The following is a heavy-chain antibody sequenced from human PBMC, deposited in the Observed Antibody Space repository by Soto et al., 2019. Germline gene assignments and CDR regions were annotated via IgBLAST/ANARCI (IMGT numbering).Heavy chain of an antibody. CDR1: GGTFSSYT. J-gene: IGHJ3*02. CDR2: IIPILGIA. CDR3: ARDLDCSGGSCYSGHAFDI. D-gene: IGHD2-15*01. V-gene: IGHV1-69*04. Sequence: WASVNVSCKASGGTFSSYTISWVRQAPGQGLEWMGRIIPILGIANYAQKFQGRVTITADKSTSTAYMELSSLRSEDTAVYYCARDLDCSGGSCYSGHAFDIWGQRTMVTVSS.